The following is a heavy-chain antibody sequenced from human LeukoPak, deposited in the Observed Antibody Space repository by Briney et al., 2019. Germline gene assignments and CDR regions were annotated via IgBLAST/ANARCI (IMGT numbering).Heavy chain of an antibody. J-gene: IGHJ6*04. CDR3: ARDRRYFDWLLSTPYYYYGMDV. D-gene: IGHD3-9*01. Sequence: SETLSLTCAVYGGSFSGYYWSWIRQPPGKGLEWIGEINHSGSTNYNPSLKSRVTISVDTSKNQFSLKLSSVTAADTAVYYCARDRRYFDWLLSTPYYYYGMDVWGKGITVTVSS. CDR2: INHSGST. V-gene: IGHV4-34*01. CDR1: GGSFSGYY.